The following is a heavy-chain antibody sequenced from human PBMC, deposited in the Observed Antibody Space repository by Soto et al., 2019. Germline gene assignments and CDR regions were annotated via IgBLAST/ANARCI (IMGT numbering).Heavy chain of an antibody. Sequence: VGSLRLSCAASGFTFSSYGMHWVRQAPGKGLEWVAVISYDGSNKYYADSVKGRFTISRDNSKNTLYLQMNSLRAEDTAVYYCAKDPSANGYFDYWGQGTLVTVSS. CDR2: ISYDGSNK. CDR1: GFTFSSYG. D-gene: IGHD2-8*01. V-gene: IGHV3-30*18. CDR3: AKDPSANGYFDY. J-gene: IGHJ4*02.